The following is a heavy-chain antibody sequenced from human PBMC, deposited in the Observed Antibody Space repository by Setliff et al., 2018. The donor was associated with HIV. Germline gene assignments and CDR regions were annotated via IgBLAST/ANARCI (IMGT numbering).Heavy chain of an antibody. CDR3: ARDRLLGSGTLYNDPFDY. J-gene: IGHJ4*02. V-gene: IGHV3-30*04. CDR2: ISYDGSNK. Sequence: PGGSLRLSCAASGFTFSSYAMHWVRQAPGKGLEWVAVISYDGSNKYYADSVKGRFTISRDTSKNTLYLQMNSLRAEDTAVYYCARDRLLGSGTLYNDPFDYWGQGTLVTVSS. CDR1: GFTFSSYA. D-gene: IGHD3-10*02.